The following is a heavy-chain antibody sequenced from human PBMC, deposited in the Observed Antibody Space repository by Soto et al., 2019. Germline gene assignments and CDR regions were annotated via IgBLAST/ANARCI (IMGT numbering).Heavy chain of an antibody. Sequence: PSETLSLTCRVSGASVSSETHFGTWVRQPPGKGLEWIGYVYRTGLTNSNPALTSRVTVSAYRSKNQFSLTLRSVTAADTAVYYCVRENMSGTYYFDYWGQAIQVTVSS. V-gene: IGHV4-61*01. D-gene: IGHD3-3*01. J-gene: IGHJ4*02. CDR1: GASVSSETHF. CDR2: VYRTGLT. CDR3: VRENMSGTYYFDY.